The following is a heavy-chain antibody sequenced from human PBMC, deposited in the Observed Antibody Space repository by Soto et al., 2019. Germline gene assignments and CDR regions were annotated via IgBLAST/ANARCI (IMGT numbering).Heavy chain of an antibody. D-gene: IGHD2-8*01. V-gene: IGHV3-23*01. CDR1: QFTFSTYA. Sequence: VGSLRLSCAASQFTFSTYAITWVRQAPGKGLEWVSLISGSGGSAYYADSVKGRFTISGDNSKNTLYLQMNSLRAEDTAEYYCAKEGICTDTVCYTGWFESWGQGTLVTVSS. CDR3: AKEGICTDTVCYTGWFES. J-gene: IGHJ5*01. CDR2: ISGSGGSA.